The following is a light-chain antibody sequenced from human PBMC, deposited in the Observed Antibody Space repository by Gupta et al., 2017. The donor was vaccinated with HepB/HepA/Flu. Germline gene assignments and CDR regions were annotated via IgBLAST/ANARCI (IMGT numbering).Light chain of an antibody. CDR3: HQYGSSPLT. CDR2: GAF. V-gene: IGKV3-20*01. J-gene: IGKJ3*01. Sequence: EIVLTQSPVTLSLSPGCRATLSCRASQSVSSSYLAWYQQKPGQAPRLLIYGAFITATGIPDRSTGCGSPTDFTLSIIRLKPAAFAVHYSHQYGSSPLTFPHGTKVEIK. CDR1: QSVSSSY.